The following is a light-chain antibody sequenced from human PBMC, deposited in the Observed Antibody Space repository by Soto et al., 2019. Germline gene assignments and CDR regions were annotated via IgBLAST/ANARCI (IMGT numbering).Light chain of an antibody. CDR3: HTYHYWPPGT. CDR2: GTS. CDR1: QSVSYN. Sequence: EIVMTQSPATLSVSPGERTTLSCRASQSVSYNVAWYQQRPGQAPRLLIYGTSNRATGIPARFSGSGSGTEFTLTIDSLQSEDFAVYYCHTYHYWPPGTFGQGTKVEGK. V-gene: IGKV3-15*01. J-gene: IGKJ1*01.